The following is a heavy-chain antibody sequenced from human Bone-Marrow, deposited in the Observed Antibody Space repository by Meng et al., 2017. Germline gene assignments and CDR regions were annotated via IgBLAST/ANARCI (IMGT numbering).Heavy chain of an antibody. D-gene: IGHD3-10*01. V-gene: IGHV1-2*02. CDR3: ARELLWFGELFGGNDY. J-gene: IGHJ4*02. CDR1: GGIFSNYV. Sequence: ASVKVSCKALGGIFSNYVIGWVRQAPGQGLEWMGWINPNSGGTNYAQKFQGRVTMTRDTSISTAYMELSRLRSDDTAVYYCARELLWFGELFGGNDYWGQGTLVTVSS. CDR2: INPNSGGT.